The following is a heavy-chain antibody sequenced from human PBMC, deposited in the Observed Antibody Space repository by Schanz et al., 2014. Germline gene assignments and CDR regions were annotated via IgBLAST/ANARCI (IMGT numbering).Heavy chain of an antibody. D-gene: IGHD5-12*01. Sequence: QVQLVESGGGLVKPGGSLRLSCAASGFIFNDYYMNWIRQAPGKGLEWLSYISSRGTTIYYADSVKGRFTISRDNAENSLYLQMNSLRVEDTAVYYCARDPNSVNEIDYWGQGTLVTVSS. CDR2: ISSRGTTI. CDR3: ARDPNSVNEIDY. J-gene: IGHJ4*02. CDR1: GFIFNDYY. V-gene: IGHV3-11*01.